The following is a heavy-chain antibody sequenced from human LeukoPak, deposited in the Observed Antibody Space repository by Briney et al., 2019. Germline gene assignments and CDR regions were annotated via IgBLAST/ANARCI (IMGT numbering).Heavy chain of an antibody. J-gene: IGHJ5*02. CDR2: IYHSGST. Sequence: PSETLSLTCAVSGYSISSGYYWGWIRQPPGKGLEWIGSIYHSGSTYYNPSLKSRVTISVDTSKNQFSLKLSSVTAADTAVYYCARQTDYDFWSGSTLNWFDPWGQGTLVTVSS. CDR1: GYSISSGYY. V-gene: IGHV4-38-2*01. CDR3: ARQTDYDFWSGSTLNWFDP. D-gene: IGHD3-3*01.